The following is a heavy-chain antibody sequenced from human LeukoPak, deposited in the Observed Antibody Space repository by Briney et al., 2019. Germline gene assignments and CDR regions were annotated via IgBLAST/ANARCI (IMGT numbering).Heavy chain of an antibody. D-gene: IGHD3-16*02. V-gene: IGHV4-59*08. CDR2: IYYSGSS. CDR1: GDSISTHC. J-gene: IGHJ4*02. CDR3: ARVRGLGVITPYFDY. Sequence: PSEILSLTCSVSGDSISTHCWGWIRRPPGKALEWLGCIYYSGSSNYNPSLKSRVTMSVDTSKNQFSLKLSSVTAADTAVYYCARVRGLGVITPYFDYWGQGTLVTVSS.